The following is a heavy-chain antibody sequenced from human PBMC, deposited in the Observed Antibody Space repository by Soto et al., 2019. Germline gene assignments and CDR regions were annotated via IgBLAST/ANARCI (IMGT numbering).Heavy chain of an antibody. V-gene: IGHV3-21*01. D-gene: IGHD2-15*01. Sequence: EVQLVESGGGLVMPGGSPRLSCAASGFTFSSYHMNWVRQAPGKGLEWVSSINPSTSHIYYADSVRGRFTISRDNSKNSLYLQMNNLRTEDAAVYYCARGYCGGGGCYLRRDAFDVWGQGTMVTVSS. CDR3: ARGYCGGGGCYLRRDAFDV. CDR2: INPSTSHI. J-gene: IGHJ3*01. CDR1: GFTFSSYH.